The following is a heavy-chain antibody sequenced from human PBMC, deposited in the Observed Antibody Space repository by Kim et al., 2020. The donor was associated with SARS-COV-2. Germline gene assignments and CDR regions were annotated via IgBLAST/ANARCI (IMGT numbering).Heavy chain of an antibody. Sequence: SETLSLTCTVSGGSISSYYWSWIRQPPGKGLEWIGYIYYSGSTNYNPSLKSRVTISVDTSKNQFSLKLSSVTAADTAVYYCARVPWTAMALGAFDIWGQGTMVTVSS. CDR2: IYYSGST. J-gene: IGHJ3*02. CDR3: ARVPWTAMALGAFDI. D-gene: IGHD5-18*01. CDR1: GGSISSYY. V-gene: IGHV4-59*01.